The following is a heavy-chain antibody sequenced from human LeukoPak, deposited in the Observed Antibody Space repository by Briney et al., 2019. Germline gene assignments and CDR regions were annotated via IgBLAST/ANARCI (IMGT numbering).Heavy chain of an antibody. V-gene: IGHV3-74*01. CDR2: INSDGSST. Sequence: GGSLRLSCAASGFTFSSYWMHWVRQAPGKGLVWASRINSDGSSTSYADSVKGRFTISRDNAKNSLYLQMNSLRAEDTAVYYCARDRGDNWNDGISFDYWGQGTLVTVSS. CDR1: GFTFSSYW. D-gene: IGHD1-20*01. CDR3: ARDRGDNWNDGISFDY. J-gene: IGHJ4*02.